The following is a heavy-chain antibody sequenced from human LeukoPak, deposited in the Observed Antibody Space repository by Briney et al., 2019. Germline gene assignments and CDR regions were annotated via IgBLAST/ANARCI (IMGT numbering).Heavy chain of an antibody. CDR2: IYTSGST. D-gene: IGHD5-24*01. CDR1: GGSISSYY. Sequence: SETLSLTCTVSGGSISSYYWNWIRQPAGKGLEWIGRIYTSGSTNYKSSLKSRVTMSVDTSKNQFSLKLSSVTAADTAVYYCARSMARDAFDIWGQGTMVTVSS. J-gene: IGHJ3*02. CDR3: ARSMARDAFDI. V-gene: IGHV4-4*07.